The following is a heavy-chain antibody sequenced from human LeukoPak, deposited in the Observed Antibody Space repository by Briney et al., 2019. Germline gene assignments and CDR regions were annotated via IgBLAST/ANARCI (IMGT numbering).Heavy chain of an antibody. J-gene: IGHJ4*02. Sequence: GGSLRLSCAASGFTFSRYAMSWVRLAPGKGLEWVANIKEDGTETYYVDSVKGRFTISRDNAKNSLYLQMNSLRVEDTAVYYCAKEGRSLQTYWGQGTLVTVSS. CDR2: IKEDGTET. V-gene: IGHV3-7*03. CDR3: AKEGRSLQTY. CDR1: GFTFSRYA. D-gene: IGHD5-24*01.